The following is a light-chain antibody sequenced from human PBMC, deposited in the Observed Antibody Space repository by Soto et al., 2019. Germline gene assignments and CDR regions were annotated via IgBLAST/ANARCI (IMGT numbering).Light chain of an antibody. V-gene: IGLV2-14*01. J-gene: IGLJ1*01. CDR3: SSYTSSSTLGV. CDR2: DVS. Sequence: QSVLTQPPSGSGSPGQSITISCTGTSRDVGGYNYVSWYQQHPGKAPKLMIYDVSNRPSGVSNRFSGSKSGNTASLTISGLQAEEGSDYYCSSYTSSSTLGVFGTGSRSPS. CDR1: SRDVGGYNY.